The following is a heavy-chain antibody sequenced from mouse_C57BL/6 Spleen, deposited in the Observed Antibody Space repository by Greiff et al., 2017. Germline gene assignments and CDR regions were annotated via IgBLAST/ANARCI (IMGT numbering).Heavy chain of an antibody. CDR3: ARRGLRREYYFDY. V-gene: IGHV1-26*01. J-gene: IGHJ2*01. D-gene: IGHD2-4*01. CDR1: GYTFTDYY. Sequence: VQLQQSGPELVKPGASVKISCKASGYTFTDYYMNWVKQSHGKSLEWIGDINPNNGGTSYNQKFKGKATLTVDKSSSTAYMELRSRTSEDSAVYYCARRGLRREYYFDYWGQGTTLTVSS. CDR2: INPNNGGT.